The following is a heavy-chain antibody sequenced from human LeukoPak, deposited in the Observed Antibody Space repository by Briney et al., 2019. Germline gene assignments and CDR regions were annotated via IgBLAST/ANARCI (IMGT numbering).Heavy chain of an antibody. CDR3: ARDRAADSYGAYYYYMDV. CDR2: IYYSGST. V-gene: IGHV4-61*08. Sequence: PSETLSLTCAVSGGSISSGGYSWSWIRQPPGKGLEWIGYIYYSGSTNYNPSLKSRVTISVDTSKNQFSLKLSSVIAADTAVYYCARDRAADSYGAYYYYMDVWGKGTTVTVSS. CDR1: GGSISSGGYS. J-gene: IGHJ6*03. D-gene: IGHD3-16*01.